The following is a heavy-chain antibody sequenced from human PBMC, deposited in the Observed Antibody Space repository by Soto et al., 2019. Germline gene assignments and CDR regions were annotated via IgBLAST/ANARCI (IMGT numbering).Heavy chain of an antibody. J-gene: IGHJ4*02. Sequence: SETLSLTCTVSGGSVSSGSYYWSWIRQPPGKGLEWIGYIYYSGSTNYNPSLKSRVTISVDTSKNQFSLKLSSVTAADTAVYYCGRDRGGYDYVWGSYRTHTIDYWGQGTLVTVSS. CDR1: GGSVSSGSYY. CDR3: GRDRGGYDYVWGSYRTHTIDY. V-gene: IGHV4-61*01. D-gene: IGHD3-16*02. CDR2: IYYSGST.